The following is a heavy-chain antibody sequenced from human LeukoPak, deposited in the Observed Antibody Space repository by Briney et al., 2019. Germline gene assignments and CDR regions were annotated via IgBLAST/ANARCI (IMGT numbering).Heavy chain of an antibody. CDR2: IYTSGST. J-gene: IGHJ6*03. CDR1: GGSISSYY. Sequence: PSETLSLTCTVSGGSISSYYWSWIRQPPGKGLEWIGYIYTSGSTNYNPSLKSRVTISVDTSKNQFSLKLSSVTAADTAVYYCAREAYYYDSSGYFPTTQRYYYYYYMDVWGKGTTVTVSS. D-gene: IGHD3-22*01. V-gene: IGHV4-4*09. CDR3: AREAYYYDSSGYFPTTQRYYYYYYMDV.